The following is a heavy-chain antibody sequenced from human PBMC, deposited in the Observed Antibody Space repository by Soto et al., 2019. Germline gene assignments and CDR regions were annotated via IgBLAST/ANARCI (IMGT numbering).Heavy chain of an antibody. V-gene: IGHV3-74*01. D-gene: IGHD2-2*01. CDR1: GFTFSNSW. Sequence: PGGSLRLSCAASGFTFSNSWMHWVRQVSGKGLEWVSRTNADGTSTSYADSVKGRFTISRDNAKNTLYLHVNSLRAEDTAVYYCVKVLARGVGVPRFYFDSWGQGALVTVSS. CDR2: TNADGTST. J-gene: IGHJ4*02. CDR3: VKVLARGVGVPRFYFDS.